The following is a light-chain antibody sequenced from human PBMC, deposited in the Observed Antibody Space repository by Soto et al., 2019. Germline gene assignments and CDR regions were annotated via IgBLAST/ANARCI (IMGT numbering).Light chain of an antibody. J-gene: IGLJ2*01. CDR1: RDDIGAYDY. CDR3: NSYTNSSAVV. Sequence: QSVLTQPASVSGSPGQSITISCAGTRDDIGAYDYVSWYQQHPGNAPKLLVYEVTNRPSGVSDRFSGSKSGNTASLTISGLQAEDDADYHCNSYTNSSAVVFGGGTKVTVL. V-gene: IGLV2-14*01. CDR2: EVT.